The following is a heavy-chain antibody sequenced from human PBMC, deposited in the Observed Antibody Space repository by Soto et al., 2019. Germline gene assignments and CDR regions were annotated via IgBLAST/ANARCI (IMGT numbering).Heavy chain of an antibody. V-gene: IGHV1-8*01. D-gene: IGHD6-13*01. CDR1: GYTFTSYD. CDR2: MNPNSGNT. CDR3: ARGLQQQLVWGVDYGMDV. J-gene: IGHJ6*02. Sequence: VKVSCKASGYTFTSYDINWVRQATGQGLEWMGWMNPNSGNTGYAQKFQGRVTMTRNTSISTAYMELSSLRSEDTAVYYCARGLQQQLVWGVDYGMDVWGQGTTVTVSS.